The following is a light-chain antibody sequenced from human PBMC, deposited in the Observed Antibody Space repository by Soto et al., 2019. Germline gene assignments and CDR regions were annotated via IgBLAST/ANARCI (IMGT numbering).Light chain of an antibody. Sequence: DIQMTQSPSSVSASVGDRVTITCRASQDISDWLAWHQQKPGKAPKLLIYAATTLHGGVPSRFSGSGSGTDFTLTISSLQPEDFATYYCQQGHTFPLTFGGGTKVDIE. V-gene: IGKV1-12*01. CDR3: QQGHTFPLT. CDR1: QDISDW. CDR2: AAT. J-gene: IGKJ4*01.